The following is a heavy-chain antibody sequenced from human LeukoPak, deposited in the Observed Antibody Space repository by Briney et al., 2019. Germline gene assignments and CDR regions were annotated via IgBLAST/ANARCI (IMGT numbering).Heavy chain of an antibody. V-gene: IGHV1-69*05. CDR1: GGTFSSYA. J-gene: IGHJ6*03. CDR3: ARGSGIAVAGTEDYYMDV. D-gene: IGHD6-19*01. Sequence: SVKVSCKASGGTFSSYAISWVRQAPGQGLEWMGGIIPIFGTANYAQKFKGRVTITTDESTSTAYMELSSLRSEDTAVYYCARGSGIAVAGTEDYYMDVWGKGTTVTVSS. CDR2: IIPIFGTA.